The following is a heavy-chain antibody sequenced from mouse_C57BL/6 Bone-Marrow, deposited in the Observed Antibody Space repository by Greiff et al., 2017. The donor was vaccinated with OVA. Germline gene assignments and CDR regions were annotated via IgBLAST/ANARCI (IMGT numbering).Heavy chain of an antibody. CDR1: GYTFTDYY. J-gene: IGHJ4*01. D-gene: IGHD1-1*01. CDR3: ARADYYGSSYDAMDY. Sequence: QVQLKESGAELVRPGASVKLSCKASGYTFTDYYINWVKQRPGQGLEWIARIYPGSGNTYYNEKFKGKATLTAEKSSSTAYMQLGSLTSEDSAVYFCARADYYGSSYDAMDYWGQGTSVTVSS. CDR2: IYPGSGNT. V-gene: IGHV1-76*01.